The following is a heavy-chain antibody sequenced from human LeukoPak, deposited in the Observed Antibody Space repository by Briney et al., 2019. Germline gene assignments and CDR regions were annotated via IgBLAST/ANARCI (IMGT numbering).Heavy chain of an antibody. D-gene: IGHD6-19*01. CDR1: GGSFSGYY. Sequence: PSETLSLTCAVYGGSFSGYYWSWIRQPPGKGLEWIGEINHSGSTNYNPSLKSRVTISVDTSKNQFSLKLSSVTAADTAVYYCARQAYSSGWYGPHSSNWFDPWGQGTLVTVSS. CDR2: INHSGST. CDR3: ARQAYSSGWYGPHSSNWFDP. J-gene: IGHJ5*02. V-gene: IGHV4-34*01.